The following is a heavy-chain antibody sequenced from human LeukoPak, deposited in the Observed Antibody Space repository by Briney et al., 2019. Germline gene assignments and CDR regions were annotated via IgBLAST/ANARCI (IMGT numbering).Heavy chain of an antibody. CDR1: GGSVTSGGYY. J-gene: IGHJ6*02. CDR2: VYYTGST. Sequence: SETLSLTCTVSGGSVTSGGYYWSWIRQHPGKGLEWIGYVYYTGSTYYNPTLKSRVTISPDTSKNQFSLKVSSVTAADTAVYYCARISAGRYGMDVWGQGTTVTVSS. CDR3: ARISAGRYGMDV. V-gene: IGHV4-31*03. D-gene: IGHD6-6*01.